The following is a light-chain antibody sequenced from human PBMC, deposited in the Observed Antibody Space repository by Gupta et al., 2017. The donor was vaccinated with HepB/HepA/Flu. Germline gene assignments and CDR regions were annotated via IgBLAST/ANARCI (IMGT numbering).Light chain of an antibody. V-gene: IGLV3-1*01. CDR1: KLGEKY. CDR3: REWNRSSVV. J-gene: IGLJ2*01. Sequence: SYELTQPPSVSVSPGQTSSINCSGEKLGEKYACWYQPKPGQSPVLGIYQDSKRPSRIPERVSSSDSATTVPMNRSGAEAVDDSYYSSREWNRSSVVFGGGTKLTVL. CDR2: QDS.